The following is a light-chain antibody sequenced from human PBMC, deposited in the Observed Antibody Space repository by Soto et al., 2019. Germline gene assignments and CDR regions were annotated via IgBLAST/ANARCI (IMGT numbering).Light chain of an antibody. J-gene: IGLJ3*02. CDR2: ETT. V-gene: IGLV2-23*01. Sequence: QSALTQPASVSGSPGQSITISCTGTSSDVGPYNLVSWYQHHPGKVPQLIIYETTKRPSGVSNRFSGSKSGNTASLTISGLLPEDEADYYCCSYAGRSPVVFGGGTKVTVL. CDR3: CSYAGRSPVV. CDR1: SSDVGPYNL.